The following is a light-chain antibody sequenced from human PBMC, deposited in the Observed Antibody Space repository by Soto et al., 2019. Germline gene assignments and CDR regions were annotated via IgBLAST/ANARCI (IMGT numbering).Light chain of an antibody. CDR1: QSISTY. J-gene: IGKJ3*01. CDR2: AAS. Sequence: DIQMTQAPSSLSASVGDRVTITCRASQSISTYLNWYQQKPGKAPKLLIYAASSLQSGVASRFSGSGSGTDFTLTINSLQPEDFATYYCQQSYSTPLTFGHGTKVDIK. CDR3: QQSYSTPLT. V-gene: IGKV1-39*01.